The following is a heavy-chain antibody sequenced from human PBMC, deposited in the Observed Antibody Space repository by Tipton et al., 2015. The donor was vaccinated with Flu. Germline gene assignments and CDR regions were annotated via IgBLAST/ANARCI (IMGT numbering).Heavy chain of an antibody. V-gene: IGHV4-59*08. J-gene: IGHJ6*03. Sequence: TLSLTCTVSGGSISSYYWSWIRQPPGKGLEWIGYIYYSGSTNYNPSLKSRVTISVDTSKNQFSLKLSSVTAADTAVYYCARLAGYYYYYMDVWGKGTTVTVSS. CDR1: GGSISSYY. D-gene: IGHD1-1*01. CDR3: ARLAGYYYYYMDV. CDR2: IYYSGST.